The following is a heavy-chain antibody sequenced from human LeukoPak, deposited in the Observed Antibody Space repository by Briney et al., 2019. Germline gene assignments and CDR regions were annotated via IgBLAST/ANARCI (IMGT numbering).Heavy chain of an antibody. V-gene: IGHV1-2*02. CDR3: ARGDGSYLL. J-gene: IGHJ4*02. D-gene: IGHD1-26*01. CDR2: INPNSGGT. CDR1: GYTFTGYY. Sequence: ASVKVSCRASGYTFTGYYIHWVRQAPGQGLEWMGWINPNSGGTNYGQNFQGRVIMTRDTSISTAYMELSSLRSDDTAVYYCARGDGSYLLWGQGTLVTVSS.